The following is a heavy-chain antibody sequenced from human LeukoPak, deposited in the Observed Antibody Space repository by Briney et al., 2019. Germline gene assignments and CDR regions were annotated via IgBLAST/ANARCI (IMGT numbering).Heavy chain of an antibody. CDR3: ARTFCSGGNCYHFDS. CDR2: MYTSGDA. D-gene: IGHD2-15*01. J-gene: IGHJ4*02. Sequence: SETLSLTCTVSGGSMSSSYHYWNWIRQPAGTGLEWIVRMYTSGDATYNPSLQGRVTISLDTSKRQFSLKLSSVTAADTAVYYCARTFCSGGNCYHFDSWGQGILVTVSS. V-gene: IGHV4-61*02. CDR1: GGSMSSSYHY.